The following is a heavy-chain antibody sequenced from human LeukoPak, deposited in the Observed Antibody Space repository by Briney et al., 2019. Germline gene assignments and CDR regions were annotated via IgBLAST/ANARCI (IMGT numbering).Heavy chain of an antibody. V-gene: IGHV4-59*02. Sequence: PSETLTLTCTVSGGSVSSYYWSWIRQPPGKGLELTGFIYFGGNTNYNPSLKSRVTISVDTSKNQFSPKLNSVTAADTAVYYCARYGDTRFAPWGQGTLVTVSS. D-gene: IGHD2-21*02. CDR3: ARYGDTRFAP. J-gene: IGHJ5*02. CDR2: IYFGGNT. CDR1: GGSVSSYY.